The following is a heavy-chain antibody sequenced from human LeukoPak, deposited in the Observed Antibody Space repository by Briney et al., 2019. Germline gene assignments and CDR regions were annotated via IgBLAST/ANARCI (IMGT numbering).Heavy chain of an antibody. J-gene: IGHJ3*02. Sequence: SETLTLTCTVSGGSISSYYWSWIRQPPGKGLEWIGYIYTSGSTNYNPSLKSRVTISVDTSKNQCSLKLSSVTAADTAVYYCARRLVEDSSGYYSSAFDIWGQGTMVTVSS. D-gene: IGHD3-22*01. CDR1: GGSISSYY. CDR3: ARRLVEDSSGYYSSAFDI. V-gene: IGHV4-4*09. CDR2: IYTSGST.